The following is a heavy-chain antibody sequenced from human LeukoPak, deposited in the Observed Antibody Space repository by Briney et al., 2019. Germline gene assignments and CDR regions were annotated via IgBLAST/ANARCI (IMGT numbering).Heavy chain of an antibody. V-gene: IGHV1-8*01. CDR2: MNPSSGNT. CDR1: GYTFTSYD. Sequence: ASVKVSCKASGYTFTSYDINWVRQATGQGLEWMGWMNPSSGNTGYAQKFQGRVTMTRNTSISTAYMELSSLRSEDTAVYYCARVNTDKLYNWFDPWGQGTLVTVSS. J-gene: IGHJ5*02. CDR3: ARVNTDKLYNWFDP.